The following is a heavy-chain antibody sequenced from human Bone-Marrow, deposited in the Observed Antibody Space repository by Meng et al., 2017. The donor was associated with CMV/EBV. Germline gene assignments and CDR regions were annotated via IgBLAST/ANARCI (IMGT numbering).Heavy chain of an antibody. CDR2: ISSSGSAI. CDR1: GFTFSDYY. J-gene: IGHJ5*02. V-gene: IGHV3-11*04. D-gene: IGHD4-11*01. Sequence: GESLKISCAASGFTFSDYYMSWIRQAPGKGLEWISYISSSGSAIYYADSVKGRFTISRDNAKNSLYLQMNSLRAEDTAVYYCARRNDYSNYVHWFDPWGQGILVNFAS. CDR3: ARRNDYSNYVHWFDP.